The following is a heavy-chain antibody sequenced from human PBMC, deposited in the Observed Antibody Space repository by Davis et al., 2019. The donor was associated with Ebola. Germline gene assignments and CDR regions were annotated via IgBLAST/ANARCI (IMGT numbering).Heavy chain of an antibody. D-gene: IGHD6-13*01. CDR2: ISGSGDST. CDR3: AKDARLVGSRWTFDY. CDR1: GVNFNIYA. V-gene: IGHV3-23*01. Sequence: GESLKISCAASGVNFNIYAMSWVRQAPGKGLEWVSSISGSGDSTNYADSVKGRYTISRDNSKNTLYLQMNSLRAEDTAVYYCAKDARLVGSRWTFDYWGQGTLVTVSS. J-gene: IGHJ4*02.